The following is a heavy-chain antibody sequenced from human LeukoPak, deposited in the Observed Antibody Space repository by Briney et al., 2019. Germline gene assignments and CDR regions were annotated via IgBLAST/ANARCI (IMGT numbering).Heavy chain of an antibody. CDR2: INPSGGST. CDR1: GYTFTSYY. CDR3: ARDSGYYYYYYYMDV. V-gene: IGHV1-46*01. Sequence: ASVKVSCKASGYTFTSYYMHWVRQAPGQGLEWMGIINPSGGSTSYAQKFQGRVTMTRDMSTSTVYMELSRLRSDDTAVYYCARDSGYYYYYYYMDVWGKGTTVTVSS. J-gene: IGHJ6*03. D-gene: IGHD3-22*01.